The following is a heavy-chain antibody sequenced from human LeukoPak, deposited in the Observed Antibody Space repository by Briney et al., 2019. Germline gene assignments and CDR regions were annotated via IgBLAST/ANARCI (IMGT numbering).Heavy chain of an antibody. CDR3: ARERRDGYNWSDY. J-gene: IGHJ4*02. D-gene: IGHD5-24*01. V-gene: IGHV1-2*06. Sequence: GASVKVSCKASGYTFTGYYMHWVRQAPGQGLEWMGRINPNSGGTNYAQKFQGRVTMIRDTSISTAYMELSRLRSDDTAVYYCARERRDGYNWSDYWGQGTLVTVSS. CDR2: INPNSGGT. CDR1: GYTFTGYY.